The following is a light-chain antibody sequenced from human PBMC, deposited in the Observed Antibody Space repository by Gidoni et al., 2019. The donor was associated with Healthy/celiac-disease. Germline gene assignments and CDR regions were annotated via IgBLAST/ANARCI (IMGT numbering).Light chain of an antibody. CDR1: QSVSSSY. CDR2: GAS. CDR3: QQYGSSPRVT. V-gene: IGKV3-20*01. Sequence: EIVLTQPPGTLFLSPGERATLSCRASQSVSSSYLAWYQQKPGQAPRLLIYGASSRATGIPDRFSGSGSGTDFTLTISRLEPEDFAVYYCQQYGSSPRVTFGQGTRLEIK. J-gene: IGKJ5*01.